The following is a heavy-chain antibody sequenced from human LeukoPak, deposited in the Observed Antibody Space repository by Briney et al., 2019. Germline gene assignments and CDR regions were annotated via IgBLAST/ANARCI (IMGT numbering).Heavy chain of an antibody. V-gene: IGHV4-4*07. CDR1: GGSIGSYY. D-gene: IGHD2-15*01. Sequence: SETLSLTCAVSGGSIGSYYWSWIRQPAGKGLEWIGRIYTRTTNYNPSLKSRVTMSVDTSKNQFSLKLSSVTAADTAVYYCARGCSGGSCPNDAFDIWGQGTMVTVSS. J-gene: IGHJ3*02. CDR3: ARGCSGGSCPNDAFDI. CDR2: IYTRTT.